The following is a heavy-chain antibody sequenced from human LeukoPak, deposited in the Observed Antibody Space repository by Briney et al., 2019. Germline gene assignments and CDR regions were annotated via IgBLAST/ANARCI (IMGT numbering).Heavy chain of an antibody. Sequence: SVKVSCKASGGTFSSYAISWVRQAPGQGLEWMGGIIPIFGTANYAQKFQGRVTITTDESTSTAYMELSSLRSEDTAVYYCARDRRVGDLADAFDIWGQGTMVTVSS. CDR1: GGTFSSYA. J-gene: IGHJ3*02. CDR3: ARDRRVGDLADAFDI. CDR2: IIPIFGTA. D-gene: IGHD3-10*01. V-gene: IGHV1-69*05.